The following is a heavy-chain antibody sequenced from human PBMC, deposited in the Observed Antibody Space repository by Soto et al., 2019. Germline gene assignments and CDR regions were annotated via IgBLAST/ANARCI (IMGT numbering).Heavy chain of an antibody. CDR2: INHSGSS. CDR1: GGSVSSSSNY. Sequence: PSETLSLTCTVSGGSVSSSSNYWAFIRQPPGKGLEWIGRINHSGSSNYNPSLKSRFTISRDNAKNTLYLQMNSLRAADTGVYYCARVNIYYYYGMDVWGQGTTVTVSS. CDR3: ARVNIYYYYGMDV. V-gene: IGHV4-39*01. J-gene: IGHJ6*02.